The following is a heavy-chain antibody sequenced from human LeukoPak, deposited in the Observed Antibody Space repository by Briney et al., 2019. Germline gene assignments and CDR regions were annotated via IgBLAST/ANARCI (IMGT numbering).Heavy chain of an antibody. CDR2: INYDGTGT. Sequence: GGSLRLSCAASGFTFSNAWMNWVRQGPGKGLECVSRINYDGTGTRYVDSVKGRFTISRDNAKNTLYLEMNSLRVEDTAVYYCVRDGEGLEPLDYWGQGTLVTVSS. CDR1: GFTFSNAW. D-gene: IGHD1-1*01. V-gene: IGHV3-74*01. CDR3: VRDGEGLEPLDY. J-gene: IGHJ4*02.